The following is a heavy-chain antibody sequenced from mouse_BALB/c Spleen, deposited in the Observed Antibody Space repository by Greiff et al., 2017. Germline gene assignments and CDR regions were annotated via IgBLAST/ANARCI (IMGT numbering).Heavy chain of an antibody. V-gene: IGHV7-3*02. CDR3: ARDSHRLNAMDY. D-gene: IGHD2-14*01. J-gene: IGHJ4*01. CDR1: GFSFTGYY. Sequence: EVQLQESGGGLVQPGGSLRLSCATSGFSFTGYYMSWVRQPPGKALEWLGFIRNKANGYTTEYSASVKGRFTISRDNSQSILYLQMNTLRAEDSATYYCARDSHRLNAMDYWGQGTSVTVSS. CDR2: IRNKANGYTT.